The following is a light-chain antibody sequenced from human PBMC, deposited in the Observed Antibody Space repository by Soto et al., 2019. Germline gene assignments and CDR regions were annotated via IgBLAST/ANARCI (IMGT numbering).Light chain of an antibody. Sequence: EIVLTQSPGTLSLSPGERATLSCRASQSVNSNYLAWYQQKPGQGPRLLMYGASSRATGTPDRFSGSGSGTDFTLTISRLEPEDFAVYYCQHYDNSPRTFGQGTKVEIK. CDR3: QHYDNSPRT. CDR2: GAS. CDR1: QSVNSNY. V-gene: IGKV3-20*01. J-gene: IGKJ1*01.